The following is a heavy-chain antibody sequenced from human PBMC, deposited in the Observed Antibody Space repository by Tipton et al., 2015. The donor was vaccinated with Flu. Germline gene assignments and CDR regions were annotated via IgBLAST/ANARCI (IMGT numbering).Heavy chain of an antibody. CDR2: VNPFFGPP. J-gene: IGHJ6*03. V-gene: IGHV1-69*01. Sequence: QSGAEVKKPGSSVKVSCKASGGTFSNYALNWVRQAPGQGLEWMGGVNPFFGPPQYAQKFEGRVTITADDSTNTSDMELSGLTSDDTALYYCARDRSPGLERLDYYYLDVWGNGTMVTVSS. CDR3: ARDRSPGLERLDYYYLDV. D-gene: IGHD3-10*01. CDR1: GGTFSNYA.